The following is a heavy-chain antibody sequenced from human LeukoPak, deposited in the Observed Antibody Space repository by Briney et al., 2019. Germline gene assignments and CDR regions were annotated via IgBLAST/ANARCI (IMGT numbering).Heavy chain of an antibody. J-gene: IGHJ1*01. CDR1: EFTFRSYD. Sequence: PGGSLRLSCVASEFTFRSYDMHWVRQAPGKGLEWVAVISYDGSNKYYADSVKGRFTISRDNSKNTLYLQMNSLRAEDTAVYYCAKEIYGDSTGGRFQHWGQGTLVTVSS. CDR3: AKEIYGDSTGGRFQH. V-gene: IGHV3-30*18. D-gene: IGHD4-17*01. CDR2: ISYDGSNK.